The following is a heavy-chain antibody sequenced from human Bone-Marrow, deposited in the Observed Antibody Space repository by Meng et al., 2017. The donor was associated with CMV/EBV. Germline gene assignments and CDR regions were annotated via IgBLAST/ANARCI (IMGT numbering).Heavy chain of an antibody. V-gene: IGHV4-39*07. CDR3: ARQYSSSWYEALYYYYGMDV. D-gene: IGHD6-13*01. CDR2: IYYSGST. Sequence: SETLSLTCTVSGGSISSSSYYWGWIRQPPGKGLEWIGSIYYSGSTNYNPSLKSRVTISVDTSKNQFSLKLSSVTAADTAVYYCARQYSSSWYEALYYYYGMDVWGQGTTVTVSS. J-gene: IGHJ6*02. CDR1: GGSISSSSYY.